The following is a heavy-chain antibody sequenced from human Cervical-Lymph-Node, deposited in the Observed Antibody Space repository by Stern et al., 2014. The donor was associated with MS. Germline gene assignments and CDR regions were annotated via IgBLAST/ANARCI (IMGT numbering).Heavy chain of an antibody. Sequence: VHLVESGAGVTKPGSSVKVSCKASGGTFSKFPSSWVRQAPGQGLEWMGGIFPVFGTPTSAQDFRGRVTITADVSTSTVYMELSSLRSDDTAVYYCALSSETSDRWYSLGYDLWGQGTLVTVS. CDR3: ALSSETSDRWYSLGYDL. V-gene: IGHV1-69*01. J-gene: IGHJ5*02. CDR1: GGTFSKFP. D-gene: IGHD6-13*01. CDR2: IFPVFGTP.